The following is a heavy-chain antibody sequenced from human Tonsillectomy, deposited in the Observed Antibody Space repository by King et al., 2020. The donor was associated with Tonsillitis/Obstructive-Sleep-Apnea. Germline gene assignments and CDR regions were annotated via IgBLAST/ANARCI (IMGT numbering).Heavy chain of an antibody. J-gene: IGHJ4*02. V-gene: IGHV3-23*04. CDR2: ISGSGGST. CDR3: AKEAGYYDFWSGYYTGPLDY. D-gene: IGHD3-3*01. CDR1: GFTFSSYA. Sequence: VQLVESGGGLVQPGGSLRLSCAASGFTFSSYAMSWVRQAPGKGLEWVSAISGSGGSTYYADSVKGRFTISRDNSKNTLDLQMNSLRAEDTAVYYCAKEAGYYDFWSGYYTGPLDYWGQGTLVTVSS.